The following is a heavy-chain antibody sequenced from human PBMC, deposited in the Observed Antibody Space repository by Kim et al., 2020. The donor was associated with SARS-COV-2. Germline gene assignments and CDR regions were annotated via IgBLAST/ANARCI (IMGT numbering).Heavy chain of an antibody. CDR2: ISYDGSNK. V-gene: IGHV3-30*04. D-gene: IGHD6-13*01. J-gene: IGHJ5*02. CDR1: GFTFSSYA. CDR3: ARAQKDQQLAREEFDP. Sequence: GGSLRLSCAASGFTFSSYAMHWVRQAPGKGLEWVAVISYDGSNKYYADSVKGRFTISRDNSKNTLYLQMNSLRAEDTAVYYCARAQKDQQLAREEFDPWG.